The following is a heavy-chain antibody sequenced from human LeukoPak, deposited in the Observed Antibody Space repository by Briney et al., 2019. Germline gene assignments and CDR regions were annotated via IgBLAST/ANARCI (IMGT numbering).Heavy chain of an antibody. CDR1: GYTFTGYY. V-gene: IGHV1-2*02. J-gene: IGHJ4*02. Sequence: ASVKVSCKASGYTFTGYYMHWVRQAPGQGLEWMGWINPNSGGTNYAQKFQGRVTMTRDTSISTAYMELSRLRSDDTAVYYCASPVNSGGYYYEGFDYWGQGTLVTVSS. CDR2: INPNSGGT. D-gene: IGHD3-22*01. CDR3: ASPVNSGGYYYEGFDY.